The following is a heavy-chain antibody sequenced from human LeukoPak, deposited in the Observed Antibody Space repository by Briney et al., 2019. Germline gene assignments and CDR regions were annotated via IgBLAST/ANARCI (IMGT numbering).Heavy chain of an antibody. J-gene: IGHJ4*02. V-gene: IGHV3-7*01. CDR3: AREIGGVPGDLVDY. Sequence: PGGSLRLSCVASGFTFSSYWMTWVRQAPGKGLEWVANIKQDGSEKYYVDSVKGRFTISRDNAKSSLFLQMNSLRAEDTAVYYCAREIGGVPGDLVDYWGQGTLVTVSS. CDR2: IKQDGSEK. D-gene: IGHD3-10*01. CDR1: GFTFSSYW.